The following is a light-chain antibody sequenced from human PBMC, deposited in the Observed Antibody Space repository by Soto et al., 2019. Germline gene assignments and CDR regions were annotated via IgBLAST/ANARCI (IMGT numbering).Light chain of an antibody. Sequence: AIRMTQSPSSLSASTGDRVTITWRASQGISSYLAWYQQKPGKAPKLLIYAASTLQSGVPSRFSGSGSGTDFTLTISCLQSEDFATYYCQQYYSYPWTFGQGTKVDNK. CDR3: QQYYSYPWT. V-gene: IGKV1-8*01. CDR1: QGISSY. CDR2: AAS. J-gene: IGKJ1*01.